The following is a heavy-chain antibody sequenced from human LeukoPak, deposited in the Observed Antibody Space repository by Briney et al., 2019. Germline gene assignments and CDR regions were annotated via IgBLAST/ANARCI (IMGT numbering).Heavy chain of an antibody. J-gene: IGHJ4*02. CDR1: GFILSSYG. V-gene: IGHV3-30*03. CDR3: ATSRTFDY. Sequence: PGGSLRLSCAASGFILSSYGMHWVRQAPGKGLEWVAVISYDGSNKHYADSVKGRFTISRDNSKNTLYLQMNSLRAEDTAVYYCATSRTFDYWGQGTLVTVSS. CDR2: ISYDGSNK. D-gene: IGHD1-1*01.